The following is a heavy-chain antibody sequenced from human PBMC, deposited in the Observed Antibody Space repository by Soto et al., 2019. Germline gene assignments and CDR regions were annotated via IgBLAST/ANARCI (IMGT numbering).Heavy chain of an antibody. CDR3: AKVLGGQYCSGGSCLFDY. CDR1: GFTFSSYG. D-gene: IGHD2-15*01. CDR2: ISYDGSNK. V-gene: IGHV3-30*18. J-gene: IGHJ4*02. Sequence: PGGSLRLSCASSGFTFSSYGMHWVRQAPGKGLEWVAVISYDGSNKYYADSVKGRFTISRDNSKNTLYLQMNSLRAEDTAVYYCAKVLGGQYCSGGSCLFDYWGQGTLVTVSS.